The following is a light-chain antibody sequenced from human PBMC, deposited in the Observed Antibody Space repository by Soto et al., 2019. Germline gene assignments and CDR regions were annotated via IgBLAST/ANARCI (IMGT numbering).Light chain of an antibody. CDR1: SSNIGAGYD. CDR2: GNS. J-gene: IGLJ1*01. V-gene: IGLV1-40*01. CDR3: QSYDSSLSGYV. Sequence: QSVLTQPPSVSGAPGQRVTISCTGSSSNIGAGYDVHWYQQLPGTAPKLLIYGNSNRPSGVPDRFSGSKSGTSASLAITGLQAEAEADYYCQSYDSSLSGYVFVTGTKLNVL.